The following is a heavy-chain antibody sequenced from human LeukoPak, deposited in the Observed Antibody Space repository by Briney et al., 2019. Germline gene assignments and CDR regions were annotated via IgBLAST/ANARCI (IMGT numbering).Heavy chain of an antibody. J-gene: IGHJ4*02. D-gene: IGHD3-22*01. V-gene: IGHV1-2*02. CDR3: TRDLGYYDRLDQFDC. CDR1: GYTFTDYY. CDR2: INPNSGGT. Sequence: ASLKVSCKASGYTFTDYYIHWVRQAPGQGLEWMGWINPNSGGTNSAQQFQGRVTLTRDTSISTAYMELSRLRSDDTAVYYCTRDLGYYDRLDQFDCWGQGTLVTVFS.